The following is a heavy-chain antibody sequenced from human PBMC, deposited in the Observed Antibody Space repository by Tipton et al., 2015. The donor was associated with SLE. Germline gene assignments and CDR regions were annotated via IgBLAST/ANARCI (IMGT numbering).Heavy chain of an antibody. V-gene: IGHV3-30*18. CDR3: AKDASRRENWYFDL. Sequence: SLRLSCAASGFTFSSYGMHWVRQAPGKGLEWVAAIWYDGSNKYYADSVKGRFTISRDNSKNTLYLQMNSLRAEDTAVYYCAKDASRRENWYFDLWGRGTLVTVSS. J-gene: IGHJ2*01. D-gene: IGHD1-26*01. CDR2: IWYDGSNK. CDR1: GFTFSSYG.